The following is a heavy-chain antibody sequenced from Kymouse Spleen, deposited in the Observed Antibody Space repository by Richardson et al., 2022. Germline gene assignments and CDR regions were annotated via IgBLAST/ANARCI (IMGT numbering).Heavy chain of an antibody. D-gene: IGHD1-7*01. Sequence: QVQLVQSGAEVKKPGASVKVSCKASGYTFTSYAMHWVRQAPGQRLEWMGWINAGNGNTKYSQKFQGRVTITRDTSASTAYMELSSLRSEDTAVYYCARAV*LELFTTTTTVWTSGAKGPRSPSPQ. CDR3: ARAV*LELFTTTTTVWTS. J-gene: IGHJ6*02. CDR2: INAGNGNT. V-gene: IGHV1-3*01. CDR1: GYTFTSYA.